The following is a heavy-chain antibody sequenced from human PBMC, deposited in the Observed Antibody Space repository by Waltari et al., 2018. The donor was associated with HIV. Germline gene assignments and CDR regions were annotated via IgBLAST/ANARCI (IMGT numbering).Heavy chain of an antibody. J-gene: IGHJ4*02. CDR2: ISYDGINK. Sequence: QVQLVESGGGVVQPGRSLRLSCAASGFTFSNYAMHWVRQAPGKGLEWVGVISYDGINKYYADSVKGRFTISRDNSKNTLYLQMNSLRAEDTAVYYCARDPQYCSSTSCSYYFDYWGQGTLVTVSS. D-gene: IGHD2-2*01. CDR1: GFTFSNYA. V-gene: IGHV3-30-3*01. CDR3: ARDPQYCSSTSCSYYFDY.